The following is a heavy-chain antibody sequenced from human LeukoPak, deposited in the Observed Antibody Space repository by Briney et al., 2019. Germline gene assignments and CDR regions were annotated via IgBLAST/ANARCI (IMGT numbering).Heavy chain of an antibody. J-gene: IGHJ6*02. Sequence: SETLSLTCAVYGGSFSGYYWSWIRQPPGKGLEWIGEINHSGSTNYNPSLKSRVTISVDTSKNQFSLKLSSVTAADTAVYYCARGRGLGYCNGGSCYGMDVWGQGTTVTVSS. CDR2: INHSGST. D-gene: IGHD2-15*01. V-gene: IGHV4-34*01. CDR3: ARGRGLGYCNGGSCYGMDV. CDR1: GGSFSGYY.